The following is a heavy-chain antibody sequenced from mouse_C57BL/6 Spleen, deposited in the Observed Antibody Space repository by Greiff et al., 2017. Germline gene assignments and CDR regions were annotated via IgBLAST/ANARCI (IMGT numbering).Heavy chain of an antibody. V-gene: IGHV1-5*01. CDR1: GYTFTSYW. Sequence: EVKLVESGTVLARPGASVKMSCKTSGYTFTSYWMHWVKQRPGQGLEWIGAIYPGHSDTSYNQKFKGKAKLTAVTSASTAYMELSSLTNEDSAVYYGTRGGDYYGTHWYCDVWGTGTTVTVSS. J-gene: IGHJ1*03. CDR3: TRGGDYYGTHWYCDV. D-gene: IGHD1-1*01. CDR2: IYPGHSDT.